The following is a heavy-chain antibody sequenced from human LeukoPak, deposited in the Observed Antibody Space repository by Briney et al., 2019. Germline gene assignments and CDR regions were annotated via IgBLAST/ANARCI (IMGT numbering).Heavy chain of an antibody. J-gene: IGHJ4*02. D-gene: IGHD5-18*01. CDR2: IYYSGST. CDR1: GGSISSYY. V-gene: IGHV4-59*01. Sequence: SETLSLTCTVSGGSISSYYWSWIRQPPGKGLEWIGYIYYSGSTNYNPSLKSRVTISVDTSKNQFSLKLSSVTAADTAVYYCARAPPDTALDYWGQGTLVTVSS. CDR3: ARAPPDTALDY.